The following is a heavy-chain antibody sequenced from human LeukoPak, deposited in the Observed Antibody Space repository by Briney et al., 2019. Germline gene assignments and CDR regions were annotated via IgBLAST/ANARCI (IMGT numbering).Heavy chain of an antibody. D-gene: IGHD2-8*02. J-gene: IGHJ4*02. Sequence: GGSLRLSCAASGFTFGNFWMSWVRQAPGRGLQWVASMKGDGSHIYYVDSMKGRFTISRDNARNSLYLQMNSLRVEDTAVYYCAGLFGGVTTYDYWGQGALVTVSS. CDR3: AGLFGGVTTYDY. CDR2: MKGDGSHI. CDR1: GFTFGNFW. V-gene: IGHV3-7*01.